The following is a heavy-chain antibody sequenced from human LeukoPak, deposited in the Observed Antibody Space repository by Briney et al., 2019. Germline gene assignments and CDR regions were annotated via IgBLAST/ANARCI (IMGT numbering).Heavy chain of an antibody. CDR2: INHSGST. CDR3: ARGTVPTYYYYYMDV. D-gene: IGHD4-17*01. V-gene: IGHV4-34*01. J-gene: IGHJ6*03. Sequence: PSETLSLTCAVYGGSFSGYYWSWIRQPPGKGLEWIGEINHSGSTNYNPSLKSRVTISVDTSKNQFSLKPSSVTAADTAVYYCARGTVPTYYYYYMDVWGKGTTVTVSS. CDR1: GGSFSGYY.